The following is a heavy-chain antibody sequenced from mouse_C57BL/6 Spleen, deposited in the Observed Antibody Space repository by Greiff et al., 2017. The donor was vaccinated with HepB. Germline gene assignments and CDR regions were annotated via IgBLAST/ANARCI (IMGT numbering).Heavy chain of an antibody. J-gene: IGHJ1*03. CDR3: ASTVVATGFDV. D-gene: IGHD1-1*01. CDR2: IYPGDGDT. V-gene: IGHV1-82*01. CDR1: GYAFSSSW. Sequence: QVQLKQSGPELVKPGASVKISCKASGYAFSSSWMNWVKQRPGKGLEWIGRIYPGDGDTNYNGKFKGKATLTADKSSSTAYMQLSSLTSEDSAVYFCASTVVATGFDVWGTGTTVTVSS.